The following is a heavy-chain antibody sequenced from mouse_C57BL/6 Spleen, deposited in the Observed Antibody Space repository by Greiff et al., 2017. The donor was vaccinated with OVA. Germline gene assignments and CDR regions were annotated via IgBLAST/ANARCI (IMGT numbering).Heavy chain of an antibody. CDR3: ARHADSSGSYFDY. D-gene: IGHD3-2*02. CDR2: ISSGGSYT. J-gene: IGHJ2*01. CDR1: GFTFSSYG. Sequence: EVKLVESGGDLVKPGGSLKLSCAASGFTFSSYGMSWVRQTPDKRLEWVATISSGGSYTYYPDSVKGRFTISRDNAKNTLYLQMSSLKSEDTAMYYCARHADSSGSYFDYWGQGTTLTVSS. V-gene: IGHV5-6*02.